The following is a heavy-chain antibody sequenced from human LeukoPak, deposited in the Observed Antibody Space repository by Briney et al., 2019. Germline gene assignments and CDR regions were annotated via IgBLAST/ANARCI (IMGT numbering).Heavy chain of an antibody. J-gene: IGHJ4*02. CDR2: IIPIFGIA. CDR1: GGTFSSYA. D-gene: IGHD5-24*01. CDR3: ARALDGYNYLDY. V-gene: IGHV1-69*04. Sequence: SVKVSCKASGGTFSSYAISWVRQAPGQGLEWMGRIIPIFGIANYAQKFQGRVTITADKSTSTAYMELSSLRSEDTAVYYCARALDGYNYLDYWGQGTLVIVSS.